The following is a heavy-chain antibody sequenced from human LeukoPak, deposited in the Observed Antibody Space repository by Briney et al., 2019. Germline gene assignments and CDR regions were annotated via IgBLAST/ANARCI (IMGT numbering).Heavy chain of an antibody. D-gene: IGHD3-10*01. V-gene: IGHV3-74*01. CDR3: ARDVTMVRGAPNYAFDI. J-gene: IGHJ3*02. CDR2: INTDGSST. Sequence: GGSLRLSCGASGLSFSNYAMSWVRQAPGKGLVWVSRINTDGSSTSYADSVKGRFTISRDNAKNTLYLQMNSLRAEDTAVYYCARDVTMVRGAPNYAFDIWGQGTMVTVSS. CDR1: GLSFSNYA.